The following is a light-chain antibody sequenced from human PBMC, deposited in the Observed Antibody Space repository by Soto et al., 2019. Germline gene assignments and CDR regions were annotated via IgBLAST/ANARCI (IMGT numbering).Light chain of an antibody. CDR1: SYNIGSNT. CDR2: SNN. J-gene: IGLJ2*01. V-gene: IGLV1-44*01. Sequence: QSVLTQPPSASGTPGQRVTISCSGSSYNIGSNTVNWYQQLPGTAPKLLIYSNNQRPSGVPDRFSGSKSGTSAYLAISGLQSEDEADYYCAAWDDSLNGPHVVFGGGTKLTVL. CDR3: AAWDDSLNGPHVV.